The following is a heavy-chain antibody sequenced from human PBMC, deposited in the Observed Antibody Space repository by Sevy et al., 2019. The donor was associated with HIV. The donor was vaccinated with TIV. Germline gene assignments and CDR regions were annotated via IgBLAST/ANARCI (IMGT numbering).Heavy chain of an antibody. D-gene: IGHD5-12*01. J-gene: IGHJ4*02. CDR1: GFTVSSKY. CDR3: ARSLASGYFVTFDH. CDR2: LQSGGST. V-gene: IGHV3-53*01. Sequence: RGSLRLSCEVSGFTVSSKYMSWVRQAPGKGLEWVSVLQSGGSTHYADSVKGRFTIARDNSKNTLYLQINSLRDEDTAVYYCARSLASGYFVTFDHWGQGALVYVSS.